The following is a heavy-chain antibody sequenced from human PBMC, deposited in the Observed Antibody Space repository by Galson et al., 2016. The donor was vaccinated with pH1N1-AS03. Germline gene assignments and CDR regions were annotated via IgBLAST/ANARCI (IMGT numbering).Heavy chain of an antibody. V-gene: IGHV1-8*01. D-gene: IGHD2-21*02. CDR2: MNPNSGNT. CDR1: GYTFTNFD. Sequence: SVKVSCKASGYTFTNFDINWVRQATGRGLEWMGWMNPNSGNTGYAQKFQGRVTMTRNTSIRTAYMELSSLRSEDTAIYYCAIMYCGGDCPPGYFDLWGRGTLVTVSS. CDR3: AIMYCGGDCPPGYFDL. J-gene: IGHJ2*01.